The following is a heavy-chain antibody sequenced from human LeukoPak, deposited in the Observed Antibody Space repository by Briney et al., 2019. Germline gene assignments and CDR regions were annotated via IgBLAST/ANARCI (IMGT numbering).Heavy chain of an antibody. CDR2: ISSYNGKT. Sequence: ASVKVSCKASGYTFSSYGISWVRQAPGQGLEWMGWISSYNGKTKYAQKLQGRVTMTTETSTSTAYMELRSLKSDDTAVYYCARARQQLVWANWFDPWGQGTLVTVSS. CDR3: ARARQQLVWANWFDP. CDR1: GYTFSSYG. D-gene: IGHD6-13*01. J-gene: IGHJ5*02. V-gene: IGHV1-18*01.